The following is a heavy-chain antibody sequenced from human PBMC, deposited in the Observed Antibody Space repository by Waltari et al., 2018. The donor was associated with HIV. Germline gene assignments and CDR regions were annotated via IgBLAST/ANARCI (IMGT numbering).Heavy chain of an antibody. J-gene: IGHJ6*02. CDR1: GDSVSSNSAA. CDR3: ASSPFYDFWSSYGMDV. D-gene: IGHD3-3*01. CDR2: TYYRSKGYN. Sequence: QVQLQQSGPGLVKPSQTLSLTCAISGDSVSSNSAAWNWIRQSPSRGLEWLGRTYYRSKGYNDYAVSVKSRITINPDTSKNQFSLQLNSVTPEDTAVYYCASSPFYDFWSSYGMDVWGQGTTVTVSS. V-gene: IGHV6-1*01.